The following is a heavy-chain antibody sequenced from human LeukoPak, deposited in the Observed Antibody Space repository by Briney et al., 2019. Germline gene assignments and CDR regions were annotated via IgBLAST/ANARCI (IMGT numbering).Heavy chain of an antibody. D-gene: IGHD4-23*01. J-gene: IGHJ6*02. CDR2: IIPIFGTA. CDR1: GGTFSSYA. CDR3: ARTTVVTPAFNYYYGMDV. V-gene: IGHV1-69*13. Sequence: ASVKVSCKASGGTFSSYAISWVRQAPGQGLEWMGGIIPIFGTANYAQKFQGRVTITADESTSTAYMELSSPRSEDTAVYYCARTTVVTPAFNYYYGMDVWGQGTTVTVSS.